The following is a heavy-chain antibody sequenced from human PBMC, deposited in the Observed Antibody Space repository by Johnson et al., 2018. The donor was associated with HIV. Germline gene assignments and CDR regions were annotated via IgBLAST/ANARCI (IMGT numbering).Heavy chain of an antibody. CDR1: EFTFIASA. Sequence: VQLVESGGGLVQPGGSLRLPSPASEFTFIASAIHGVRHATEKGLKWVQAMVPAGTPYSPGSVKARFTISRDNSKNTLYLQMNSLRAGDTAVYYCARAVGVWGDQLGFDIWGQGTMVTVSS. CDR2: MVPAGTP. D-gene: IGHD3-16*01. V-gene: IGHV3-13*05. J-gene: IGHJ3*02. CDR3: ARAVGVWGDQLGFDI.